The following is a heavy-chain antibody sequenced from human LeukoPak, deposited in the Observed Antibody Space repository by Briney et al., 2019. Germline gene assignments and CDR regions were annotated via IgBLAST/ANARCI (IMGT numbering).Heavy chain of an antibody. V-gene: IGHV1-69*05. CDR1: GGTFSRYA. Sequence: ASVKVSCKASGGTFSRYAISWVRQAPGQGLEWMRRIIAIFGTANYAQKFQGRVTITTDESTRTAYMELSSLSTEVTAVYYCAREQPDPREMTGTTIFYYVDCWGQGTLVT. J-gene: IGHJ4*02. D-gene: IGHD1-7*01. CDR3: AREQPDPREMTGTTIFYYVDC. CDR2: IIAIFGTA.